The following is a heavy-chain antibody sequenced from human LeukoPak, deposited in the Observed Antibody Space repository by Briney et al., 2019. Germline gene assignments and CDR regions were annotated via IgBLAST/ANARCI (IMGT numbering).Heavy chain of an antibody. CDR3: ARHTDYGDYDDY. D-gene: IGHD4-17*01. Sequence: GESLKISYKGSGYSFTNYWIGWVRQMPGKGLEWMGIIYPGDSDTKYSPSFQGQVTISADKSISTAYLQWSSLKAPDTAMYYCARHTDYGDYDDYWGQGTPVTVSS. CDR2: IYPGDSDT. J-gene: IGHJ4*02. V-gene: IGHV5-51*01. CDR1: GYSFTNYW.